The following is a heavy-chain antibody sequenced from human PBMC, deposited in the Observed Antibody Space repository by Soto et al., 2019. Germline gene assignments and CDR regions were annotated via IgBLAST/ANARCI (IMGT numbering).Heavy chain of an antibody. Sequence: PGGSLRLSCAASGFTFATYAMNWVRQAPGKGLGWVSGISGSGGSTYYTDSVKGRFTISRDNSKNTLYLQMNSLRADDTAVYYCAKDRSVDTRDWFDPWGQGTLVTVSS. CDR3: AKDRSVDTRDWFDP. CDR1: GFTFATYA. V-gene: IGHV3-23*01. D-gene: IGHD5-18*01. CDR2: ISGSGGST. J-gene: IGHJ5*02.